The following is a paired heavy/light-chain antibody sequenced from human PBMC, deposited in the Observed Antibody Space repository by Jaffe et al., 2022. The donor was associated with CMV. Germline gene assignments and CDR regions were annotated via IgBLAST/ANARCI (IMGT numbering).Heavy chain of an antibody. J-gene: IGHJ6*03. Sequence: QVQLQESGPGLVKPSETLSLTCTVSGGSISSYYWSWIRQPPGKGLEWIGFISYSGSTDYHPSLKSRVSISVDTSKNQFSLKVRSVTAADTAVYYCARSTVTTTGNSYYYYMDVWAKGTTVTVSS. CDR1: GGSISSYY. CDR3: ARSTVTTTGNSYYYYMDV. CDR2: ISYSGST. D-gene: IGHD4-17*01. V-gene: IGHV4-59*12.
Light chain of an antibody. V-gene: IGKV3-20*01. CDR1: QSVSSNY. Sequence: EIVLTQSPGTLSLSPGERATLSCRASQSVSSNYLGWFQQKPGQAPRLLIYGASSRATGIPDRFSGSGSGTDFTLTINGLEPEDFAVYYCQQYGTSPWTFGQGTKVEIK. CDR2: GAS. CDR3: QQYGTSPWT. J-gene: IGKJ1*01.